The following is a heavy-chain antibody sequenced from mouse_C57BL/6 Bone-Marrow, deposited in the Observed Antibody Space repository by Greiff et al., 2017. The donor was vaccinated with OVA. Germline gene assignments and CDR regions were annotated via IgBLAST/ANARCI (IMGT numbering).Heavy chain of an antibody. D-gene: IGHD1-2*01. CDR2: IDPEDGDT. V-gene: IGHV14-1*01. CDR1: GFNIKDYY. Sequence: EVQLQQSGAELVRPGASVKLSCTASGFNIKDYYMHWVKQRPEQGLEWIGRIDPEDGDTEYAPKFQGKATMTADTSSITAYLQLSSLTSEDTAVYYCTTGYYGSWFAYWGQGTLVTVSA. CDR3: TTGYYGSWFAY. J-gene: IGHJ3*01.